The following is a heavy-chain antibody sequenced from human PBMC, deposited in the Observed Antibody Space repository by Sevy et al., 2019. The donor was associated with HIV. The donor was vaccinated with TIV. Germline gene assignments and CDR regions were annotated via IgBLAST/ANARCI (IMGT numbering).Heavy chain of an antibody. CDR3: EKDLGIGWPNYYFDY. CDR1: GFTFSSYA. Sequence: GGSLRLSCAASGFTFSSYAMSWVRQAPGKGLEWVSAISGSGGSTYYADSVKGRFTISRDNSKNTLYLQMNSLRAEDTAVYYCEKDLGIGWPNYYFDYWGQGTLVTVSS. D-gene: IGHD1-26*01. CDR2: ISGSGGST. V-gene: IGHV3-23*01. J-gene: IGHJ4*02.